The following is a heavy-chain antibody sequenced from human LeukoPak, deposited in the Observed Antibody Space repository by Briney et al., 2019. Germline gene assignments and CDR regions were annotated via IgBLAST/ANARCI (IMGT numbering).Heavy chain of an antibody. CDR3: ARVPGE. J-gene: IGHJ4*02. Sequence: SETLSLTCTVSGGSTSSGSYYWSWIRQPAGKGLEWLGRIYPSGSTNYNPSLKSRVTISVDTSKNQFSLKLTSVTAADTAVYYCARVPGEWGQGAVVSVS. D-gene: IGHD3-10*01. V-gene: IGHV4-61*02. CDR1: GGSTSSGSYY. CDR2: IYPSGST.